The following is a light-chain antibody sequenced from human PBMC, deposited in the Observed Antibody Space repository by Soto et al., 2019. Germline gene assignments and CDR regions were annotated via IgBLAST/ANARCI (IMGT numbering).Light chain of an antibody. CDR1: SSDVGTYNY. Sequence: QSVLTQPASVSGSPGQSITISCIGTSSDVGTYNYVSWYQQHPGKAPKLMIYDVSNRPSGVSNRFSGSKSGNTASLTISGLQPEDEAHYYCSSYTTPSALLFGGGTKLTVL. V-gene: IGLV2-14*03. CDR2: DVS. CDR3: SSYTTPSALL. J-gene: IGLJ2*01.